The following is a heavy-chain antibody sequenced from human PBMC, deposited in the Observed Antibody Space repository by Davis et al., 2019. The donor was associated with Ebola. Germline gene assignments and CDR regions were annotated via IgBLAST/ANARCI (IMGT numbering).Heavy chain of an antibody. CDR3: ARATLKDAYCSGGSCYSDAFDI. J-gene: IGHJ3*02. V-gene: IGHV4-59*01. CDR1: GGSISSYY. Sequence: MPSETLSLTCTVSGGSISSYYWSWIRQPPGKGLEWIGYIYYSGSTNYNPSLKSRVTISVDTSKNQFSPKLSSVTAADTAVYYCARATLKDAYCSGGSCYSDAFDIWGQGTMVTVSS. CDR2: IYYSGST. D-gene: IGHD2-15*01.